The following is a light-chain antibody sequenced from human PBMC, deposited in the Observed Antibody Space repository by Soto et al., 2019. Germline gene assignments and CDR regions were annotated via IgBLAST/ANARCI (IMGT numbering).Light chain of an antibody. CDR3: SSYISSSSSVV. CDR1: SSDVGSNNR. V-gene: IGLV2-18*02. CDR2: EVS. J-gene: IGLJ2*01. Sequence: QSVLTQPPSVSGSPGQSVTISCTGSSSDVGSNNRVSWYQQPPGTAPKFIIYEVSNRPSGVPDRFSGSKSGNTASLTISGLQAEDEADDYCSSYISSSSSVVFGGGTKLTVL.